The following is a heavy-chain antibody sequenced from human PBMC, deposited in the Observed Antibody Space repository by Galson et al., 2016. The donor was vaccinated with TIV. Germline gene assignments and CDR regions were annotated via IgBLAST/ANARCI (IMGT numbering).Heavy chain of an antibody. J-gene: IGHJ4*02. CDR1: GGSISSYF. Sequence: ETLSLPCSVSGGSISSYFWTWIRQPPGRGLEWIGSFYDSGSTSYYKSSLKSRVAISVDTAKNQLSLRLTPVTAADTAIYYCAKMARTSGPDSEYYFDRWGQGLQVTVAS. CDR2: FYDSGSTS. V-gene: IGHV4-59*04. CDR3: AKMARTSGPDSEYYFDR. D-gene: IGHD2/OR15-2a*01.